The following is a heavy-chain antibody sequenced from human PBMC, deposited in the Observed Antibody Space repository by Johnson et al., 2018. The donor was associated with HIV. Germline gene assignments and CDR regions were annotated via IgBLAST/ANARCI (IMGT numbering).Heavy chain of an antibody. Sequence: VQLVESGGGVVRPGGSLRLSCAASGFTFDDYGMSWVRQAPGKGLEWVSGINWNGGSTGYADSVKGRFTISRDNSRSTVYLHMIHLRADDPALYYCAREISRYYYDYAAFDLWGQGTTVTVSS. V-gene: IGHV3-20*04. CDR3: AREISRYYYDYAAFDL. CDR2: INWNGGST. J-gene: IGHJ3*01. CDR1: GFTFDDYG. D-gene: IGHD3-22*01.